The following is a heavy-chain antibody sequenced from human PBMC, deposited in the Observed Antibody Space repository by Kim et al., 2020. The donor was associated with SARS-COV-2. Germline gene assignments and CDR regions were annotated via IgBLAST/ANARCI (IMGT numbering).Heavy chain of an antibody. J-gene: IGHJ6*02. D-gene: IGHD3-10*01. CDR2: ISSDGSSI. V-gene: IGHV3-74*01. Sequence: GGSLRLSCAASGFTFSGYWMHWVRQAPGKGLVLVSRISSDGSSINYADFVKGRFTISRDNAKNTLYVQMNSLRVEDTAVYYCARGGASGSYSGVNYGLDVWGQGTTVTVSS. CDR3: ARGGASGSYSGVNYGLDV. CDR1: GFTFSGYW.